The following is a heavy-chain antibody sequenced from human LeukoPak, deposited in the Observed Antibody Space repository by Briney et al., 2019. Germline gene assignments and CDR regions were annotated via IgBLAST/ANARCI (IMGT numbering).Heavy chain of an antibody. Sequence: GGSLRLSCAAPGFTFSSYAMSWVRQAPGKGLEWVSAISGSGGSTYYADSVKGRFTISRDNSKNTLYLQMNSLRAEDTAVYYCAKEGLYYDFWSGTNWGQGTLVTVSS. CDR3: AKEGLYYDFWSGTN. CDR2: ISGSGGST. D-gene: IGHD3-3*01. J-gene: IGHJ4*02. CDR1: GFTFSSYA. V-gene: IGHV3-23*01.